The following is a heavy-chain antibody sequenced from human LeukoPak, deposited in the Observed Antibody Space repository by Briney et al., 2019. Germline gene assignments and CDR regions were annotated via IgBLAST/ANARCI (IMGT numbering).Heavy chain of an antibody. CDR1: GYTFTSYG. CDR2: ISAYNGNT. Sequence: GASVKVSCKASGYTFTSYGISWVRQAPGQGLEWMGWISAYNGNTNYAQKLQGRVTMTTDTSTSTAYMELRSLRSDDTAVYYCARDTMVRGATDYYYGMDVWGQGTTVTVSS. V-gene: IGHV1-18*01. D-gene: IGHD3-10*01. CDR3: ARDTMVRGATDYYYGMDV. J-gene: IGHJ6*02.